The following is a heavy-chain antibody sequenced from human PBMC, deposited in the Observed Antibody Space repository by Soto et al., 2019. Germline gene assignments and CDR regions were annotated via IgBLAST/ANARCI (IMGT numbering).Heavy chain of an antibody. CDR2: IYYSGST. V-gene: IGHV4-59*01. Sequence: LSLTCTVSGGSISSYYWSWIRQPPGKGLEWIGYIYYSGSTNYNPSLKSRVTISVDTSKNQFSLKLSSVTAADTALYYCAREQSTFYPWGPGPLVNVSS. CDR3: AREQSTFYP. CDR1: GGSISSYY. J-gene: IGHJ5*02. D-gene: IGHD2-2*01.